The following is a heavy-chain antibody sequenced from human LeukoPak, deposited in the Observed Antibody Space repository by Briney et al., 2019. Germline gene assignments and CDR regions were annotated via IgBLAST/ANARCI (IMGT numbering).Heavy chain of an antibody. Sequence: ASVKVSCKASGYTFTGYYMHWVRQAPGQGLEWMGGIIPIFGTANYAQKFQGRVTITADESTSTAYMELSSLRSEDTAVYYCARDERGYYDSSGYLHDAFDIWGQGTMVTVSS. CDR2: IIPIFGTA. V-gene: IGHV1-69*13. J-gene: IGHJ3*02. CDR1: GYTFTGYY. D-gene: IGHD3-22*01. CDR3: ARDERGYYDSSGYLHDAFDI.